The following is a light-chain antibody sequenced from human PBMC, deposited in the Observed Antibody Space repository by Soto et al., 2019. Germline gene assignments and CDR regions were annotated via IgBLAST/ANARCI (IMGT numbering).Light chain of an antibody. CDR1: QNIDNA. V-gene: IGKV1-5*03. CDR2: KAS. CDR3: QQYKSYPVT. Sequence: DIQMTQSPSTLSASVGDRVTITCRASQNIDNALAWYQQKPGKAPKVLIYKASSLESGVPSRFSSSGSGTEFTLTFSSLQPDDFATYYCQQYKSYPVTFGQGTKLEIK. J-gene: IGKJ2*01.